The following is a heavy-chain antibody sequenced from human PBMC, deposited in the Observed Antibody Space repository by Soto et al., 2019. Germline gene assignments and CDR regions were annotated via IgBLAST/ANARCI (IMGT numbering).Heavy chain of an antibody. D-gene: IGHD6-19*01. Sequence: GGSLRLSCVASGFTFISSFMGWIRQAPGKGLEWVANINQDGGVTYYVDSVEGRFTISRDNTKDSLYLQMNSLRGEDTAIYYCARYYRGSGRYFFDYWGQGTPVTVSS. V-gene: IGHV3-7*03. J-gene: IGHJ4*02. CDR2: INQDGGVT. CDR3: ARYYRGSGRYFFDY. CDR1: GFTFISSF.